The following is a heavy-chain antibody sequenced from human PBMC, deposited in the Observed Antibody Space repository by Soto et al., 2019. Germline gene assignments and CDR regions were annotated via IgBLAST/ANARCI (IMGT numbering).Heavy chain of an antibody. Sequence: ASVKVSCKASGYTFSSYGISWVRQAPGQGLEWMGWISAYNGNTNYAQKFQDRVTITRDRSMSTAYMELSSLRSEDTAMYYCARSSRYCSGGSCYHDAFDIWGQGTMVTVSS. D-gene: IGHD2-15*01. CDR3: ARSSRYCSGGSCYHDAFDI. CDR1: GYTFSSYG. J-gene: IGHJ3*02. CDR2: ISAYNGNT. V-gene: IGHV1-18*01.